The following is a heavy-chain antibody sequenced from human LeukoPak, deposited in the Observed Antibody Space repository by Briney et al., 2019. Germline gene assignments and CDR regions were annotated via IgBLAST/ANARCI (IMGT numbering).Heavy chain of an antibody. CDR1: GFTFNSYT. V-gene: IGHV3-21*01. Sequence: GGSLRLSCAASGFTFNSYTMNWVRQAPGKGLEWVSSIDSGSSYIFYADSVKGRFTISRDNAKSSLFLQMNSLRVEDTAVYYCARESPGASLYRGQGTLVTVSS. J-gene: IGHJ4*02. CDR2: IDSGSSYI. CDR3: ARESPGASLY.